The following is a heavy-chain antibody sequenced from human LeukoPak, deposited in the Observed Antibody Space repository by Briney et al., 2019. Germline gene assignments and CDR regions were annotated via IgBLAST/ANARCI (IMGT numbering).Heavy chain of an antibody. CDR1: GFTFSSYG. CDR3: AYMSSDY. D-gene: IGHD2-2*02. J-gene: IGHJ4*02. V-gene: IGHV3-30*03. Sequence: GGSLRLSCAASGFTFSSYGMHWVRQAPGKGLEWVAAISYDGSNKYYADSVKGRFTISRDNSKNTLYLQMNSLRAEDTAVYYCAYMSSDYWGQGTLVTVSS. CDR2: ISYDGSNK.